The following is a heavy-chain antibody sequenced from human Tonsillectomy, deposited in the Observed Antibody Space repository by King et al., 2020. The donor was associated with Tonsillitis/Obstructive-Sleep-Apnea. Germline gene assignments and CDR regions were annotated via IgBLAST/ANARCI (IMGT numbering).Heavy chain of an antibody. J-gene: IGHJ4*02. CDR3: AKGGEGFGMTTVTDFDY. CDR2: ISGSGGST. D-gene: IGHD4-11*01. Sequence: VQLVESGGGLVQPGGSLRLSCAASGFTFSSYSMSWGRQATGKWVGWGSAISGSGGSTYYADSVKGLFTIARDNSKNTLYLQMNSLRAEDTAVYYCAKGGEGFGMTTVTDFDYWGQGTLVTVSS. CDR1: GFTFSSYS. V-gene: IGHV3-23*04.